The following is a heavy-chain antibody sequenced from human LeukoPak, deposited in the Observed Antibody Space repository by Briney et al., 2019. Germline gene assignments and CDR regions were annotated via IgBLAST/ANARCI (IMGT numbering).Heavy chain of an antibody. J-gene: IGHJ4*02. CDR1: GFTFSSYA. CDR3: AKGPRETRAYFDY. V-gene: IGHV3-23*01. CDR2: ISGSGGST. Sequence: GSLRLSCAASGFTFSSYAMSWVRQAPGKGLEWVSAISGSGGSTYYADSVKGRFTISRDNSKNTLYLRMNSLRAEDTAVYYCAKGPRETRAYFDYWGQGTLVTVSS. D-gene: IGHD1-7*01.